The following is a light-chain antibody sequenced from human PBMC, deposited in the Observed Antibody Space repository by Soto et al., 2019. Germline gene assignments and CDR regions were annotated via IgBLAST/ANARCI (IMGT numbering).Light chain of an antibody. V-gene: IGKV4-1*01. CDR1: QSALYSSNNKNY. CDR2: WAS. Sequence: DIVMTQSPDSMSVSLCEMATSNCKSSQSALYSSNNKNYLAWYQQKPGQPPKLLIYWASTRESGVPDRFSGSGSGTDFTLTISSLQAEDVAVYYCQQYYSTPLTFGGGTKVDIK. CDR3: QQYYSTPLT. J-gene: IGKJ4*01.